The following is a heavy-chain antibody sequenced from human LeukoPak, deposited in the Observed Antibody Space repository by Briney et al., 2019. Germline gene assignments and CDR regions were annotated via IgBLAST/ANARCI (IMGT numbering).Heavy chain of an antibody. CDR1: DVSFIGYN. CDR3: ARGYCTGGVCQNYFDY. CDR2: INHSGST. J-gene: IGHJ4*02. V-gene: IGHV4-34*01. Sequence: SETLSLTCAVYDVSFIGYNWSWIRQPPGKGLEWIGEINHSGSTNYNPSLRSRVTISLGTSKIQFSLQLSSVTAADTAVYYCARGYCTGGVCQNYFDYWGQGTLVTVSS. D-gene: IGHD2-8*02.